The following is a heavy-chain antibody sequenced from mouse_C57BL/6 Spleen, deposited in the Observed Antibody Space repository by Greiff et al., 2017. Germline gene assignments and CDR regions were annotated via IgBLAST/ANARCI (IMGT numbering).Heavy chain of an antibody. CDR1: GFTFSDYY. Sequence: EVQGVESGGGLVQPGGSLKLSCAASGFTFSDYYMYWVRQTPEKRLEWVAYISNGGGSTYYPDTVKGRFPISRDNAKNTLYLQMSRLKSEDTAMYYCARHPNWDEGYFDYWGQGTTLTVSS. CDR2: ISNGGGST. V-gene: IGHV5-12*01. CDR3: ARHPNWDEGYFDY. J-gene: IGHJ2*01. D-gene: IGHD4-1*02.